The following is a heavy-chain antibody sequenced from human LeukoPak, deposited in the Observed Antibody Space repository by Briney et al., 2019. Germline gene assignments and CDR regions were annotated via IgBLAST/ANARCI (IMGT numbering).Heavy chain of an antibody. CDR2: ISGTGNKE. V-gene: IGHV3-11*01. CDR1: GFTFSHYY. Sequence: KAGGSLRLSCVTPGFTFSHYYMTWIRQAPGKGLEWVSYISGTGNKEYYADSVKGRFTISRDNAQNSLYLQMSSLRAEDTAIYYCARDYSESEYFFDYWGQGSLVAVSS. J-gene: IGHJ4*02. D-gene: IGHD1-26*01. CDR3: ARDYSESEYFFDY.